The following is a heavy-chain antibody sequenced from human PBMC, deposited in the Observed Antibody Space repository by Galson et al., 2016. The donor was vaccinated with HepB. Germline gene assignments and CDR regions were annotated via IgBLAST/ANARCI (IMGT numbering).Heavy chain of an antibody. CDR1: GFTFSRYD. J-gene: IGHJ3*02. V-gene: IGHV3-13*04. D-gene: IGHD3-16*01. CDR3: ARESTGRGVDAFDI. CDR2: ISGAGDT. Sequence: SLRLSCAASGFTFSRYDIHWVRQVTGKGLQWVSAISGAGDTYYSGSVKGRFTISRENAKNSLYLQMDSLTAGDTAVYYCARESTGRGVDAFDIWGQGTMVIVSS.